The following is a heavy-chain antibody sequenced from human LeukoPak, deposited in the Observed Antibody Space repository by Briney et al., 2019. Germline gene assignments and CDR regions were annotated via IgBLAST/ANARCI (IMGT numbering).Heavy chain of an antibody. CDR2: ISGDGGST. Sequence: PGGSLRLSCAASGFTFDDYGMHWVRQAPGKGLEWVSVISGDGGSTYYADSGKDRFTISRDNSKNSLYLQMNSLRTEDTALYYCAKDMVTTGTTIYYYYYYMDVWGKGTTVTVSS. D-gene: IGHD1-7*01. J-gene: IGHJ6*03. CDR1: GFTFDDYG. CDR3: AKDMVTTGTTIYYYYYYMDV. V-gene: IGHV3-43*02.